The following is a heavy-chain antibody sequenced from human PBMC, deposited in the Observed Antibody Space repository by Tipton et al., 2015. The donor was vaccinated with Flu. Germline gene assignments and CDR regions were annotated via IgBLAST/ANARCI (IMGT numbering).Heavy chain of an antibody. J-gene: IGHJ4*02. D-gene: IGHD3-10*01. Sequence: TLSLTCSVFGDSIGSQYFWGWIRQPPGKGLEWIGNVHRTGSPYYNPSLRSRVTIAVDGPKNQFSLRLTSVTAADTAVYYCARSTYYYGSGSSDYWGQGTLVTVSS. V-gene: IGHV4-38-2*01. CDR3: ARSTYYYGSGSSDY. CDR1: GDSIGSQYF. CDR2: VHRTGSP.